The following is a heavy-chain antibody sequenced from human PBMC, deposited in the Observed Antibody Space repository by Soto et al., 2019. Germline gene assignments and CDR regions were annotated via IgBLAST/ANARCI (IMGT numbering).Heavy chain of an antibody. J-gene: IGHJ5*02. CDR3: ARDPNYYGSGSYYT. Sequence: QVQLVQSGAEVKKPGSSVKVSCKASGGTFSSYTISWVRQAPGQGLEWMGRIIPILGIANYAQKFQGRVTITADKSTSTAYRELSSLRSEDTAVYYCARDPNYYGSGSYYTWGQGTLVTVSS. CDR1: GGTFSSYT. CDR2: IIPILGIA. V-gene: IGHV1-69*08. D-gene: IGHD3-10*01.